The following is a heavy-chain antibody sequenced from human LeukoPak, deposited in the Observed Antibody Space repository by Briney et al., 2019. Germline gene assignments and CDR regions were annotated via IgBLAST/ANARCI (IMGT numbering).Heavy chain of an antibody. CDR2: INHSGST. J-gene: IGHJ5*02. CDR1: GGSFSGYY. CDR3: ARENRYDILTGYYGFSFDP. D-gene: IGHD3-9*01. V-gene: IGHV4-34*01. Sequence: SETLSLTCAVYGGSFSGYYWSWIRQPPGKGLEWIGEINHSGSTNYNPSLKSRVTISVDTSKNQFSLKLSSVTAADTAVYYCARENRYDILTGYYGFSFDPWGQGTLVTVSS.